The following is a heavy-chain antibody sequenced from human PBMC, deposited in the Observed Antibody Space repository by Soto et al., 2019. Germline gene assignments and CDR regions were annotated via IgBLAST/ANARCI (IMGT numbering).Heavy chain of an antibody. V-gene: IGHV3-23*01. Sequence: GESLKISCAASGFTFSSYAMSWVRQAPGKGLEWVSAISGSGGSTYYADSVKGRLTISRDNSKNTLYLQMNSLRAEDTAVYYCAKDPGAAAAGTKNDYWGQGTLVTVSS. CDR1: GFTFSSYA. CDR2: ISGSGGST. D-gene: IGHD6-13*01. CDR3: AKDPGAAAAGTKNDY. J-gene: IGHJ4*02.